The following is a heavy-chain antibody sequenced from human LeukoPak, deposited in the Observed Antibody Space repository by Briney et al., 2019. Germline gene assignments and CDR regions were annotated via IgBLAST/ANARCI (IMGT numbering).Heavy chain of an antibody. CDR2: INSDGSST. Sequence: GSLRLSCAASGFTFSSYWMHWVRQAPGKGLVWVSRINSDGSSTSYADSVKGRFTISRDNAKNTLYLQMNSLRAEDTAVYYCASENTGHDAFDIWGQGTMVTVSS. CDR3: ASENTGHDAFDI. CDR1: GFTFSSYW. J-gene: IGHJ3*02. V-gene: IGHV3-74*01. D-gene: IGHD5-18*01.